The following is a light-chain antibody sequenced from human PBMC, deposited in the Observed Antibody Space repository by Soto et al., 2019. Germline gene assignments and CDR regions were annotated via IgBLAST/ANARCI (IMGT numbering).Light chain of an antibody. CDR1: QTISSY. Sequence: IEMTQSPSSLSASVGDRVTLTCRASQTISSYLNWYQQKPGKTPNLLIYGASNLQSGVPSRFSGSGSGTDFTLTISSLQPEDFATYVCQQTYSGPYTFGQGTKLEIK. V-gene: IGKV1-39*01. CDR2: GAS. J-gene: IGKJ2*01. CDR3: QQTYSGPYT.